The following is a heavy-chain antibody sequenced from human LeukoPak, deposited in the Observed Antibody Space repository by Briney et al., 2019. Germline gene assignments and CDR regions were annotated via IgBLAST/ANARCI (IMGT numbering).Heavy chain of an antibody. D-gene: IGHD3-22*01. Sequence: GGSLGLSCAASGFTFSSYAMSWVRQAPGKGLEWVSAISGSGGSTYYADSVKGRFTISRDNSKNTPYLQMNSLRAEDTAVYYCAKSLPAPYYYDSSGYYSGDKAHFDYWGQGTLLTVSS. J-gene: IGHJ4*02. CDR2: ISGSGGST. CDR3: AKSLPAPYYYDSSGYYSGDKAHFDY. CDR1: GFTFSSYA. V-gene: IGHV3-23*01.